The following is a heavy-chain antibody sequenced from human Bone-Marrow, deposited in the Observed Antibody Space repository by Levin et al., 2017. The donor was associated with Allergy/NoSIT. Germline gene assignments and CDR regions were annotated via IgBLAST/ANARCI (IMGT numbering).Heavy chain of an antibody. Sequence: SETLSLTCTVSGGSVSSGSYYWSWIRQPPGTGLEWIGYIYYSGSTNYNPSLKSRVTISVDTSKNQFSLKLSSVTAADTAVYYCARGTHDFWSGYHFDYWGQGTLVTVSS. J-gene: IGHJ4*02. D-gene: IGHD3-3*01. V-gene: IGHV4-61*01. CDR3: ARGTHDFWSGYHFDY. CDR1: GGSVSSGSYY. CDR2: IYYSGST.